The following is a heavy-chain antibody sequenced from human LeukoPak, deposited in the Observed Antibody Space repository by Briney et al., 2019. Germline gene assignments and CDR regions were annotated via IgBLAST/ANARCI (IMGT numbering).Heavy chain of an antibody. D-gene: IGHD1-26*01. V-gene: IGHV3-23*01. CDR1: GFTYAGSA. CDR2: ISGSGGDT. Sequence: SGGSLRLSCAASGFTYAGSAMGWVRQAPGKGLEWVSSISGSGGDTYYADSVKGRFTISKDSSKNTLHLQMSRLRLEDTAAYYCAKDRGFRGSYYGFDRWGQGTLVTVSS. J-gene: IGHJ5*02. CDR3: AKDRGFRGSYYGFDR.